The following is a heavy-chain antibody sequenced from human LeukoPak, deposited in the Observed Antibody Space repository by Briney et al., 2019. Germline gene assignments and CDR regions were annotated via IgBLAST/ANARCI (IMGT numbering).Heavy chain of an antibody. CDR3: AREALVVPAAMERGWFDP. V-gene: IGHV4-59*01. CDR1: GGSISSYY. J-gene: IGHJ5*02. CDR2: IYYSGST. D-gene: IGHD2-2*01. Sequence: SETLSLTCTVSGGSISSYYWSWIRQPPGKGLEWIGYIYYSGSTNYNPSLKSRVTISVDTSKNQFSLKLSSVTAADTAVYYCAREALVVPAAMERGWFDPWGQGTLVTVSS.